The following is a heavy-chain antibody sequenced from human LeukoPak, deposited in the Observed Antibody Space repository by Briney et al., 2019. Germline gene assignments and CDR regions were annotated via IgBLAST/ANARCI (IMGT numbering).Heavy chain of an antibody. J-gene: IGHJ5*02. V-gene: IGHV3-48*03. D-gene: IGHD6-13*01. Sequence: GGSLRLSCAASGFTFSSYEMNWVRQAPGKGLEWVSYISSSGSTIYYADSVKGRFTISRDNAKNSLYLQMNSLRAEDTAVYYCAKKGIAAAGDWFDPWGQGTLVTVSS. CDR1: GFTFSSYE. CDR3: AKKGIAAAGDWFDP. CDR2: ISSSGSTI.